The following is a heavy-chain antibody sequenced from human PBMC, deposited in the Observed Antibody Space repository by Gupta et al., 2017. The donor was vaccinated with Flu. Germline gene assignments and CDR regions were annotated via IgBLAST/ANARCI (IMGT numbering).Heavy chain of an antibody. D-gene: IGHD1-26*01. CDR2: INHSGST. Sequence: QVQLQQWGAGLLKPSETLSLTCAVYGGSFSGYYWSWIRQPPGKGLEWIGEINHSGSTNYNPSLKSRVTISVDTSKNQFSLKLSSVTAADTAVYYCARVFRRVSQDSGSYSVYYFDYWGQGTLVTVSS. V-gene: IGHV4-34*01. J-gene: IGHJ4*02. CDR1: GGSFSGYY. CDR3: ARVFRRVSQDSGSYSVYYFDY.